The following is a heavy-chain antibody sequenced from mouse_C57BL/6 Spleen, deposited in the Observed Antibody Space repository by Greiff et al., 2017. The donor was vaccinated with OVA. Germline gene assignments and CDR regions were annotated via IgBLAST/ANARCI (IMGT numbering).Heavy chain of an antibody. CDR1: GYTFTDYY. Sequence: VQLQQSGPELVKPGASVKISCKASGYTFTDYYMNWVKQSHGKSLEWIGDINPNNGGTSYNQKFKGKATLTVDKSSSTAYMELRSLTSEDSAVYYCARPLYDYDPWFAYWGQGTLVTVSA. J-gene: IGHJ3*01. CDR2: INPNNGGT. V-gene: IGHV1-26*01. CDR3: ARPLYDYDPWFAY. D-gene: IGHD2-4*01.